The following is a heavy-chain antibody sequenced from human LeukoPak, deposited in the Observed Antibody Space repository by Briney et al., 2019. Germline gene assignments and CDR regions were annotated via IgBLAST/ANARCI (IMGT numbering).Heavy chain of an antibody. J-gene: IGHJ2*01. D-gene: IGHD7-27*01. V-gene: IGHV4-59*01. CDR2: IYYSGST. Sequence: SETLSLTCTVSGGSISNYYWSWIRQPPGKGLEWIGYIYYSGSTNYNPSLKSRVTISVDTSKNQFSLKLSSVTAADTAVYYCARGVLGSWYFDLWGRGTLVTVSS. CDR3: ARGVLGSWYFDL. CDR1: GGSISNYY.